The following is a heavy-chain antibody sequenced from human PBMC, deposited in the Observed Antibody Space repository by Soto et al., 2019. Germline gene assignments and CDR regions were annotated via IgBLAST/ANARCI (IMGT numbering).Heavy chain of an antibody. CDR3: ARGIPRGAPDKYYLDS. D-gene: IGHD2-21*01. CDR1: GGSFSGYY. Sequence: SETLSLTCAVYGGSFSGYYWTWIRQPPGKGLEWIGEINHTGSTDYNPSLKSRVTISVDTSKNQFSLKLSSVTAADTAAYYCARGIPRGAPDKYYLDSWGQGALVTVSS. V-gene: IGHV4-34*01. CDR2: INHTGST. J-gene: IGHJ4*02.